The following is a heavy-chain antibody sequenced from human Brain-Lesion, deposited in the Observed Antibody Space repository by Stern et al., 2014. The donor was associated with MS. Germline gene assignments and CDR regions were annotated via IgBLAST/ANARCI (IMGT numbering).Heavy chain of an antibody. CDR3: AGEEDIRYCSGGSCTGNWFDP. CDR1: GGSVSSTSYA. Sequence: QVQLVQSGPGLVKPSETLSLTCTVAGGSVSSTSYAWAWLRQPPGKGLGWIGAIYYSGNTYYSPSLKSRLTISLDTSKNPFSLQLGSVTAADTAVYYCAGEEDIRYCSGGSCTGNWFDPWGQGTLVTVSS. V-gene: IGHV4-39*01. D-gene: IGHD2-15*01. CDR2: IYYSGNT. J-gene: IGHJ5*02.